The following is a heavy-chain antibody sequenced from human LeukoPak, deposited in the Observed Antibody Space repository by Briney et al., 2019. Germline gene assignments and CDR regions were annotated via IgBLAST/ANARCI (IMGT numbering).Heavy chain of an antibody. CDR3: AREAPYYYDSSGYPETYYFDY. V-gene: IGHV3-66*01. CDR2: IYSGGST. CDR1: GFTVSSNY. Sequence: GGSLRLSCAASGFTVSSNYMSWVRQAPGKGLERVSVIYSGGSTYYADSVKGRFTISRDNSKNTLYLQMNSLRAEDTAVYYCAREAPYYYDSSGYPETYYFDYWGQGTLVTVSS. J-gene: IGHJ4*02. D-gene: IGHD3-22*01.